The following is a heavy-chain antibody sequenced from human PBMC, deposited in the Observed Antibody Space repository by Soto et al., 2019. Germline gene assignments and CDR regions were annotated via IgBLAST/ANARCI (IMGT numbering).Heavy chain of an antibody. CDR2: IYSGGST. Sequence: GGSVRLSCAASGFTVSTKYMSWVRQAPGKGLEWVSGIYSGGSTFYADSVRVRFTISRDNSKNTVNLQMNSLRAEDTAVYYCARDPWAADYWAQGTLVTVSS. CDR3: ARDPWAADY. CDR1: GFTVSTKY. V-gene: IGHV3-66*01. D-gene: IGHD3-16*01. J-gene: IGHJ4*02.